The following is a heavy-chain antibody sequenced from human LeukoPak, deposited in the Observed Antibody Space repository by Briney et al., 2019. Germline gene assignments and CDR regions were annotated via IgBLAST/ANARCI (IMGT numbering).Heavy chain of an antibody. Sequence: GSLRLSCAASGFTFTTYWMTWVRQAPGKGLEWVAHINQDGTEKYYVDSVKGRFTISRDNAKNSLYLQMNSLRAEHTAVYYCARALGCRSTSCYGNWFDPWGQGTLVTVSS. CDR2: INQDGTEK. V-gene: IGHV3-7*03. J-gene: IGHJ5*02. D-gene: IGHD2-2*01. CDR3: ARALGCRSTSCYGNWFDP. CDR1: GFTFTTYW.